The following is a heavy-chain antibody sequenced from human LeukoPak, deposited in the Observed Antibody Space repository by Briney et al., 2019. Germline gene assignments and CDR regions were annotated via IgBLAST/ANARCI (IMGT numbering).Heavy chain of an antibody. V-gene: IGHV1-2*02. CDR1: GYPFTTCG. CDR3: VSLLLNYGGILY. J-gene: IGHJ4*02. CDR2: INPNSGGT. D-gene: IGHD4-23*01. Sequence: ASVKVSCKASGYPFTTCGISWVRQAPGQGLEWMGWINPNSGGTDYAQKFQGRVTMTRDTSISTAYMELSSMTSDDTAVYYCVSLLLNYGGILYWGQGTLVTVSS.